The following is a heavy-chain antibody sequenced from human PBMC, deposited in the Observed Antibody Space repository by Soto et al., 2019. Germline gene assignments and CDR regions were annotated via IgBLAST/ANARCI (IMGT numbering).Heavy chain of an antibody. J-gene: IGHJ4*02. CDR3: ARVGGNWNDDYIHC. V-gene: IGHV1-8*01. Sequence: ASVKVSCKTSGYSFTSHDMNWVRQASGQRPEWMGWMNPDSGDTGYAQNFQGRVTMTRNTFTRTAYMELSSLTSEDTAVYYCARVGGNWNDDYIHCWGQGTLVTVSS. CDR2: MNPDSGDT. D-gene: IGHD1-1*01. CDR1: GYSFTSHD.